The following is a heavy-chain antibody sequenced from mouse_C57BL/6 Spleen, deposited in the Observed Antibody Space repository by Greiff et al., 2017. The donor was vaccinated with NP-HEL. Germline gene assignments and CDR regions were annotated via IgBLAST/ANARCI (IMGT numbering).Heavy chain of an antibody. Sequence: EVKLKESGPELVKPGASVKISCKASGYSFTGYYMNWVKQSPEKSLEWIGEINPSTGGTTYNQKFKAKATLTVDKSSSTAYMQLKSLTSEDSAVYYGARCGTTGGARYFDVWGTGTTVTVSS. J-gene: IGHJ1*03. CDR1: GYSFTGYY. CDR2: INPSTGGT. D-gene: IGHD1-1*01. V-gene: IGHV1-42*01. CDR3: ARCGTTGGARYFDV.